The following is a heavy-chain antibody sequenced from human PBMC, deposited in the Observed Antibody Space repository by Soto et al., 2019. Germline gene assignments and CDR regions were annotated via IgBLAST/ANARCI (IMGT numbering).Heavy chain of an antibody. CDR2: IDHDGPT. V-gene: IGHV3-74*01. J-gene: IGHJ4*02. Sequence: EVQLLDSGGGLVQPGGSLRLSCAGSGFTFSNYWMHWVRQAPGKGLEWVSRIDHDGPTDYADSVRGRFTIPRDNAENTLYLQMNSLRPEDTAVYYCVRDSHGDYWGQGTLVTVSS. CDR1: GFTFSNYW. CDR3: VRDSHGDY.